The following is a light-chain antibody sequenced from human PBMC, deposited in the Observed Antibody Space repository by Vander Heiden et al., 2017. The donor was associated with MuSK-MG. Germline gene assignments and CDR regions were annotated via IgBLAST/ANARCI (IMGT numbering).Light chain of an antibody. V-gene: IGLV2-14*03. CDR2: DVT. J-gene: IGLJ1*01. CDR3: SSYSASTTYV. Sequence: SSLAQPASVSGSLGQTITISCSLTASDFGLSDYVSWYQQFPDKAPKLIIFDVTRRPAGVSNRFSGSKAGDTASLTISGLQAEDEADYYCSSYSASTTYVFGTGSRVTVL. CDR1: ASDFGLSDY.